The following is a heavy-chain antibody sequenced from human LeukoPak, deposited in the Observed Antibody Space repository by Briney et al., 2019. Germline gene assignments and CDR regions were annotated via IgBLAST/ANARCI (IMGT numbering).Heavy chain of an antibody. CDR1: GFTFSTYE. Sequence: PGGSLRLSCTASGFTFSTYEMNWVRQAPGKGLEWVSYISGSGYPIYYADSVKGRFTISRDNAKNSLYLQMNSLRAEDTAIYYCARVRGLEWLLKHLDSWGQGTLVTVPS. V-gene: IGHV3-48*03. CDR2: ISGSGYPI. CDR3: ARVRGLEWLLKHLDS. D-gene: IGHD3-3*01. J-gene: IGHJ4*02.